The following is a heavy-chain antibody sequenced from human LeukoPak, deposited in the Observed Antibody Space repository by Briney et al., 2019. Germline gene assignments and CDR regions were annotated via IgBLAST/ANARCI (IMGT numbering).Heavy chain of an antibody. CDR2: IKQDGSEK. V-gene: IGHV3-7*03. CDR3: ARVKAGYYYYMDV. J-gene: IGHJ6*03. CDR1: GFTFGDYA. Sequence: PGRSLSLSCTASGFTFGDYAMSWVRQAPGKGLEWVANIKQDGSEKYYVDSVKGRFTISRDNSKNTLYLQMNSLRAEDTAVYYCARVKAGYYYYMDVWGKGTTVTVSS. D-gene: IGHD6-25*01.